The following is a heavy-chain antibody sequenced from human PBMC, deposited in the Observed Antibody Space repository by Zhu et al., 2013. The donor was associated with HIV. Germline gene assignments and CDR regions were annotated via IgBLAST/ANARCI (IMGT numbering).Heavy chain of an antibody. V-gene: IGHV1-2*02. CDR2: INPNSGGT. D-gene: IGHD3-10*01. CDR1: GYTFTGYY. CDR3: ARVSGVXMRELWYFDY. Sequence: QVQLVQSGAEVKKPGASVKVSCKASGYTFTGYYMHWVRQAPGQGLEWMGWINPNSGGTNYAQKFQGRVTMTRDTSISTAYMELSRLRSDDTAVYYCARVSGVXMRELWYFDYWGQGTLVTVSS. J-gene: IGHJ4*02.